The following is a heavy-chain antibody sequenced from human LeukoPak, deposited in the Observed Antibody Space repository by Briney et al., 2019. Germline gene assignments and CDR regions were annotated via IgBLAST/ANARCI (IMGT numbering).Heavy chain of an antibody. V-gene: IGHV1-8*03. CDR1: GYTFTSYD. J-gene: IGHJ4*02. Sequence: ASVKVCCKASGYTFTSYDINWVRQATGQGLEWMGWMNPNSGNTGYAQKFQGRVTITRNTSISTAYMELSSLRSEDTAVYYCARGLSRRFGENTLHRDYWGQGTLVTVSS. CDR2: MNPNSGNT. D-gene: IGHD3-10*01. CDR3: ARGLSRRFGENTLHRDY.